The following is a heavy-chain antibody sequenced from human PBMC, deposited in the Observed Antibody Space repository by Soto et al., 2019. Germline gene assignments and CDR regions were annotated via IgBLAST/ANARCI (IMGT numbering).Heavy chain of an antibody. CDR3: ARDYSSSSHWFDP. D-gene: IGHD6-6*01. Sequence: PSETLSLTCTVSGGSISSYYWSWIRQPAGKGLEWIGRIYTSGSTNYNPSLKSRVTMSVGTSRNQFSLKLSSVTAADTAVYYCARDYSSSSHWFDPWGQGTLVTVSS. J-gene: IGHJ5*02. CDR1: GGSISSYY. V-gene: IGHV4-4*07. CDR2: IYTSGST.